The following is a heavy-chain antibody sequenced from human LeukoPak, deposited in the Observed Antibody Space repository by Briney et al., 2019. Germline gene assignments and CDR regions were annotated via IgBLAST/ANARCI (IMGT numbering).Heavy chain of an antibody. CDR1: GFTFSSYS. CDR2: IKSSSSYI. Sequence: GGSLRLSCAASGFTFSSYSMNWVRQAPGKGLGWVSSIKSSSSYIYYADSVKGRFTISRDNAKNSLYLQMNSLRAEDTAVYYCARVAVAGFDYWGQGTLVTVSS. V-gene: IGHV3-21*01. CDR3: ARVAVAGFDY. D-gene: IGHD6-19*01. J-gene: IGHJ4*02.